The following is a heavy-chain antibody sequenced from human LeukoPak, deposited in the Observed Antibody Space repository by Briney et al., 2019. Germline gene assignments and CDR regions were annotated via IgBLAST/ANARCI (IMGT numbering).Heavy chain of an antibody. Sequence: GESLKISCKGFRYSFISYWIGWVRQTPGKGLEWMGMIFPGDSDTRYSPAFEGQVTTSADRSTSTAFLQWSSLTASDTAIYYCARSFYEDRSGYENWFDPWGQGTLVTVSS. CDR2: IFPGDSDT. D-gene: IGHD3-22*01. CDR1: RYSFISYW. J-gene: IGHJ5*02. V-gene: IGHV5-51*01. CDR3: ARSFYEDRSGYENWFDP.